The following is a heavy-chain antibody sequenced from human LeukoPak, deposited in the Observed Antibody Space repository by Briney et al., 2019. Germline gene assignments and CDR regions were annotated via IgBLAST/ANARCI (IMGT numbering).Heavy chain of an antibody. CDR3: AKADLYYYDSTLEGFDP. V-gene: IGHV3-30-3*01. D-gene: IGHD3-22*01. CDR2: VSYDGGSK. CDR1: GFAFSSYA. Sequence: PGGSLRLSCAASGFAFSSYAMHWVRQGPGKGLEWVALVSYDGGSKYYADSVKGRITISRDNSKNTLHLQMNSLRTEDTAVYYCAKADLYYYDSTLEGFDPWGQGTLVTVSS. J-gene: IGHJ5*02.